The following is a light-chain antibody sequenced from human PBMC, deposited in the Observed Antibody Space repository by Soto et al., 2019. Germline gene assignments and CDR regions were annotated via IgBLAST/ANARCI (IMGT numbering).Light chain of an antibody. Sequence: EIQLTQSPATLSASVGDRVTITCRASQSISSWLAWYQQKPGKVPKLLIDDASSLESGVPSRFSGSGSGTEFTLTISSLQPDDFATYYCQKYNAYPWTFGQRTXV. CDR2: DAS. CDR3: QKYNAYPWT. V-gene: IGKV1-5*01. CDR1: QSISSW. J-gene: IGKJ1*01.